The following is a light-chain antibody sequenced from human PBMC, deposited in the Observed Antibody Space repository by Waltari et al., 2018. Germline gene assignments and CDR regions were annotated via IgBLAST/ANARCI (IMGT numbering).Light chain of an antibody. CDR1: QSIGNL. CDR3: QQYNSFPT. CDR2: KAS. V-gene: IGKV1-5*03. Sequence: DIQMTQSPSTLSASVGDRVTISCRASQSIGNLLAWYQQKPVKAPKLLIYKASSLESGVPSRFSGSGSGSEFTLTISSLQPDDFATFYCQQYNSFPTFGQGTRLEIK. J-gene: IGKJ5*01.